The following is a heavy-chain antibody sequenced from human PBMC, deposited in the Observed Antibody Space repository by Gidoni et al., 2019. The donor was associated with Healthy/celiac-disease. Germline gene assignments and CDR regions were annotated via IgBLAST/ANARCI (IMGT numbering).Heavy chain of an antibody. D-gene: IGHD1-7*01. J-gene: IGHJ6*02. V-gene: IGHV1-18*01. CDR3: ARIGKVELLHYYGMDV. Sequence: QVQLVQSGAEVKKPGASVKVSCKASGYTFTSSGISWVRQAPGQGLEWMGWISAYNGNTNYAQKLQGRVTMTTDTSTSTAYMELRSLRSDDTAVDYCARIGKVELLHYYGMDVWGQGTTVTVSS. CDR2: ISAYNGNT. CDR1: GYTFTSSG.